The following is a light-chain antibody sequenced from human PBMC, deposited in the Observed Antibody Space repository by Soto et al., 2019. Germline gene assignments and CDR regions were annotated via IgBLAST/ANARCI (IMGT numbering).Light chain of an antibody. J-gene: IGKJ3*01. Sequence: AIPITQSPSSRSASLGDRVTITCRASQSIAKSLNWYQQKPGKAPKLLIYAASTLQSGVPSRFSGSGSGTDFTLTISCLQSEEFATYYCHQYYSYPFTFG. CDR2: AAS. CDR1: QSIAKS. V-gene: IGKV1-8*01. CDR3: HQYYSYPFT.